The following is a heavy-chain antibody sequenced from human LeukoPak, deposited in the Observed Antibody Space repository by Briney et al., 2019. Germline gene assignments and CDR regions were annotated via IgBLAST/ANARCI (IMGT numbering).Heavy chain of an antibody. V-gene: IGHV1-2*02. CDR2: INPNSGDT. J-gene: IGHJ4*02. D-gene: IGHD3-3*01. Sequence: ASLKVSCKASGYTFTGYYIHWVRQAPGQGLEWMGWINPNSGDTNYAQKFQGRVTMTRDTSISTAYMELSRLRSDDTAVYYCARDSKQRGYYDFWSGYYTPFDYWGQGTLVTVPS. CDR1: GYTFTGYY. CDR3: ARDSKQRGYYDFWSGYYTPFDY.